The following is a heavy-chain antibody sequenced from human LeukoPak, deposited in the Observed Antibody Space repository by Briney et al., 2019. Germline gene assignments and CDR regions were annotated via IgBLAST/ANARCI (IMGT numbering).Heavy chain of an antibody. D-gene: IGHD5-24*01. CDR3: ARDRYGDGFAHLDY. Sequence: GASVKVSCKASGFTFTSYAIHWVRQAPGQGLDWMGWITPGGGTNHPQKFQGRVAITWDTSITTAYMDLSRLTSDDTAVYYCARDRYGDGFAHLDYWGQGALVTVSS. CDR2: ITPGGGT. V-gene: IGHV1-2*02. CDR1: GFTFTSYA. J-gene: IGHJ4*02.